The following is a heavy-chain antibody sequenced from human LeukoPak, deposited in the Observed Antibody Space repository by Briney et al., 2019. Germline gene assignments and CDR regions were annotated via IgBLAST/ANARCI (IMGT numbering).Heavy chain of an antibody. CDR1: GFTFDDYA. CDR2: ISWNILSI. D-gene: IGHD5-12*01. V-gene: IGHV3-9*01. J-gene: IGHJ4*02. CDR3: AKALVSVATSPVY. Sequence: GGSLRLSCAASGFTFDDYARHWVRQAPGKGLEWVSSISWNILSIAYADSVRGRFTISRDNAKNSLYLQMNSLRTEDTALYYCAKALVSVATSPVYWGQGTLVTVSS.